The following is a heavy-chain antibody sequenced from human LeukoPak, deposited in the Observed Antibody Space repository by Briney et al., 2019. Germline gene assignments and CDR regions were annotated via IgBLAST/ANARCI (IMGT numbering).Heavy chain of an antibody. V-gene: IGHV3-66*01. J-gene: IGHJ4*02. Sequence: PGGSLRLSCAASGFTVSSNYMSWVRQAPGKGLEWVSVIYSGGSTYYADSVKGRFTISRDNSKNTLYLQMNSLRAEDTAVYYCAKLGSLWFGELYFDYWGQGTLVTVSS. CDR1: GFTVSSNY. D-gene: IGHD3-10*01. CDR3: AKLGSLWFGELYFDY. CDR2: IYSGGST.